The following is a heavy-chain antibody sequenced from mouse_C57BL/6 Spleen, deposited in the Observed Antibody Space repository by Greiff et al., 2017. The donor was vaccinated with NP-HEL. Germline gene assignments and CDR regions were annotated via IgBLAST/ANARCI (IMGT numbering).Heavy chain of an antibody. Sequence: EVHLVESGAELVKPGASVKLSCTASGFNITDYYMHWVKQRTEQGLEWIGRIDPEDGETKYAPKFQGKATITADTSSHTAYLQLSSLTSEDTAVYYCARSVITTVVAGDYWGQGTTLTVSS. CDR3: ARSVITTVVAGDY. CDR2: IDPEDGET. J-gene: IGHJ2*01. CDR1: GFNITDYY. V-gene: IGHV14-2*01. D-gene: IGHD1-1*01.